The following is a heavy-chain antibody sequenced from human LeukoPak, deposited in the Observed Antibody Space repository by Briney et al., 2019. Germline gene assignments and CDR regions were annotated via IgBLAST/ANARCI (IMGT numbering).Heavy chain of an antibody. CDR2: INDSGRT. CDR3: ARRWNYGRNYYIDV. Sequence: SETLSLTCAVYGGSFSNYYWSWIRQPPGRGLEWIGEINDSGRTNYNPSLMSRVTVSVDTSKNQFSLRLTSVTATDPAVYYCARRWNYGRNYYIDVWGNGATVSVS. V-gene: IGHV4-34*01. J-gene: IGHJ6*03. D-gene: IGHD1-7*01. CDR1: GGSFSNYY.